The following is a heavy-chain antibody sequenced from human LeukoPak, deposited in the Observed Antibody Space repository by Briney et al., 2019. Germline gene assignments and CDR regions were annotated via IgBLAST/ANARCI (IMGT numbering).Heavy chain of an antibody. Sequence: SETLSLTCTVSGGSINSYYWSWIRQPPGKGPEWIGHIYYSGSTDYNPSLKSRVTISVDTSKNQFSLKLNSVTAADTAVYYCARHRGPAADFFCDYWGQGALVTVSS. D-gene: IGHD2-2*01. V-gene: IGHV4-59*08. CDR3: ARHRGPAADFFCDY. CDR1: GGSINSYY. J-gene: IGHJ4*02. CDR2: IYYSGST.